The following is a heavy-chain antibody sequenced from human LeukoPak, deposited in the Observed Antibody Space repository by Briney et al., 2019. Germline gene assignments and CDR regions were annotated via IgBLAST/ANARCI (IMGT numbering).Heavy chain of an antibody. J-gene: IGHJ4*02. CDR3: AKDGPSTNFDY. Sequence: GGSLRLSCAAAGFTSSSYAMSWVRQAPGKGVEWVSAISGSGGNTYYADSVKGRFTISRDNSKNTLYLQMNSLRAEDTAVYYCAKDGPSTNFDYWGQGTLVTVSS. V-gene: IGHV3-23*01. CDR1: GFTSSSYA. CDR2: ISGSGGNT. D-gene: IGHD2-2*01.